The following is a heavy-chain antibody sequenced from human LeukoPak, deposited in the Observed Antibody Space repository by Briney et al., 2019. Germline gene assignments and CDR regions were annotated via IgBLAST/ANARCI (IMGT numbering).Heavy chain of an antibody. CDR1: GGTFSSYA. V-gene: IGHV1-69*13. Sequence: SVKVSCKASGGTFSSYAISWVRQAPGQGLEWMGGIIPIFGTANYAEKFQGRVTITADDSTSTAYMDLSSLRSEDTAVYYCARAERITIFGVVTPGYYYYMDVWGKGTTVTVSS. CDR3: ARAERITIFGVVTPGYYYYMDV. CDR2: IIPIFGTA. D-gene: IGHD3-3*01. J-gene: IGHJ6*03.